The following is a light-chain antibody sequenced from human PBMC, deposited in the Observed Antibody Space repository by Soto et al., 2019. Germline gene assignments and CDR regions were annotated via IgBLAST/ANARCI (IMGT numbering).Light chain of an antibody. CDR1: QSINSF. J-gene: IGKJ1*01. CDR2: GAS. Sequence: DIQMTQSPSSLSASVGDRVTITCRASQSINSFLNWYQQKPGKAPKVLIYGASTLQSGVPPRFSGSGSGTDFTLTISSLQREDFATYFCQQSHTTPLTFGQGTKVEIK. V-gene: IGKV1-39*01. CDR3: QQSHTTPLT.